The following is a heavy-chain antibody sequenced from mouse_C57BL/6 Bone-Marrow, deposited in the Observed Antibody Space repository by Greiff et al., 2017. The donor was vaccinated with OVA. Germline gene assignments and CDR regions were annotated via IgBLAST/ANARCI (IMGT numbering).Heavy chain of an antibody. V-gene: IGHV5-12*01. Sequence: EVQGVESGGGLVQPGGSLKLSCAASGFTFSDYYMYWVRQTPEKRLEWVAYISNGGGSTYYPDTVKGRFTISRDNAKNTLYLQMSRLKSEDTAMYYCARRTTVEAMDYWGQGTSVTVSS. J-gene: IGHJ4*01. CDR1: GFTFSDYY. CDR3: ARRTTVEAMDY. CDR2: ISNGGGST. D-gene: IGHD1-1*01.